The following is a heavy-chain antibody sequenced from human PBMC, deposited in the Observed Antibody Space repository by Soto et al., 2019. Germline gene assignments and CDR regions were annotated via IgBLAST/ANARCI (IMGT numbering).Heavy chain of an antibody. CDR2: INPSGGST. CDR3: ARGVMIVVVISLFRQEHFDY. V-gene: IGHV1-46*01. D-gene: IGHD3-22*01. CDR1: GYTFTSYY. J-gene: IGHJ4*02. Sequence: ASVKVSCKASGYTFTSYYMHWVRQAPGQGLEWMGIINPSGGSTSYAQKFQGRVTMTRDTSTSTVYMELSSLRSEDTAVYYCARGVMIVVVISLFRQEHFDYWGQGTLVTVSS.